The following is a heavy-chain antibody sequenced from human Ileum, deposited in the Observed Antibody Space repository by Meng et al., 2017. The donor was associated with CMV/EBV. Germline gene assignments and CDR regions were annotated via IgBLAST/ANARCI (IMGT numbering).Heavy chain of an antibody. V-gene: IGHV3-15*01. Sequence: ETLSLTCAASGFTFSNAWMSWVRQAPGKGLEWVGRIKSKTAGGTTDYAPPVKGRFTFSRDDSKSTLYLQMNSLKSDDTAVYYCATEDDCIGASCYNAFDIWGQGTLVTVSS. CDR2: IKSKTAGGTT. D-gene: IGHD2-15*01. CDR3: ATEDDCIGASCYNAFDI. J-gene: IGHJ3*02. CDR1: GFTFSNAW.